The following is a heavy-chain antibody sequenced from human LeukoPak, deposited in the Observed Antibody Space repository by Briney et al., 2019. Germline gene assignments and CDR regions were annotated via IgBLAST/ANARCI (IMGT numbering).Heavy chain of an antibody. CDR1: GFTFSSYN. J-gene: IGHJ4*02. CDR3: ARQTGSGLFILP. V-gene: IGHV4-39*01. D-gene: IGHD3/OR15-3a*01. Sequence: PGGSLRLSCAASGFTFSSYNMNWVRQPPGKGLEWIGSIYYSGNTYYNASLKSQVSTSIDTSKNQFSLRLTSVTAADTAVYYCARQTGSGLFILPRGQGTLVTVSS. CDR2: IYYSGNT.